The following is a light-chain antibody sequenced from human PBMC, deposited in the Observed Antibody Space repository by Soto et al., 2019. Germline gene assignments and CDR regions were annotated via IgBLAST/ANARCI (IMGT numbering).Light chain of an antibody. CDR1: SSDVGGYNY. CDR3: CSYAGSFYYV. J-gene: IGLJ1*01. Sequence: QSALTQPRSVSGSPGQSVTISCTGTSSDVGGYNYVSWYQQHPGKAPKLMIYDVSKRPSGVPDRFSGSKSGNTASLTISGLRAEDEADYYCCSYAGSFYYVFGTGTKLTVL. V-gene: IGLV2-11*01. CDR2: DVS.